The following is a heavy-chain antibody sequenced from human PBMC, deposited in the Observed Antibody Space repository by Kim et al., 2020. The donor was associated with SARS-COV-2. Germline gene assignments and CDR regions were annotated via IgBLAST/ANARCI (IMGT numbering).Heavy chain of an antibody. Sequence: EGSLRLSCAASGFTFSSYGMHWVRQAPGKGLEWVAVISYDGSNKYYADSVKGRFTISRDNSKNTLYLQMNSLRAEDTAVYYCARDSARFYDYVWGSYPYWGQGTLVTVSS. D-gene: IGHD3-16*02. CDR3: ARDSARFYDYVWGSYPY. J-gene: IGHJ4*02. CDR2: ISYDGSNK. CDR1: GFTFSSYG. V-gene: IGHV3-33*05.